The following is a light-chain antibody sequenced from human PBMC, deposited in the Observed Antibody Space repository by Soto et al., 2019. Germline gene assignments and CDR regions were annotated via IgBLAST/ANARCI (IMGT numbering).Light chain of an antibody. Sequence: DIQMTQSPSTLSGSVGDRATITCRASQTISSWLAWYQQKPGKAPKLLIYKASTLKSGVPSRFSGSGSGTEFTLTISSLQPEDFATYYCLQHNVFPRTFGQGTKVDIK. J-gene: IGKJ1*01. CDR3: LQHNVFPRT. V-gene: IGKV1-5*03. CDR2: KAS. CDR1: QTISSW.